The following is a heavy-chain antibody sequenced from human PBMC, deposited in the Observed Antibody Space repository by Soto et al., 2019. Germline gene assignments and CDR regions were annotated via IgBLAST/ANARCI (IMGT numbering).Heavy chain of an antibody. CDR3: ARGWRVTYYYDRSGYYPIDF. D-gene: IGHD3-22*01. V-gene: IGHV4-61*01. J-gene: IGHJ4*02. CDR1: GGSVSSGSYY. CDR2: IYYSGST. Sequence: SETLCLTCTVSGGSVSSGSYYWSWIRQPPGKGLEWIGYIYYSGSTNYNPSLKSRVTISVDTSKNQFSLKLSSVTAADTAVYYCARGWRVTYYYDRSGYYPIDFWGQGLLLTVSS.